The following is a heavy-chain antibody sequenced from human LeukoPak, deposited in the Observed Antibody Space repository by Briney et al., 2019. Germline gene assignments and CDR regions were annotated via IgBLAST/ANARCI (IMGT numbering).Heavy chain of an antibody. J-gene: IGHJ4*02. CDR2: MNPNSGNT. CDR3: ARGKRYSGYDLMD. Sequence: ASVKVSCKASGYTFTIYDINWVRQATGQGLEWMGWMNPNSGNTGYAQKFQGRVTMTRNTSISTAYMELSSLRSEDTAVYYCARGKRYSGYDLMDWGQGTLVTVSS. CDR1: GYTFTIYD. D-gene: IGHD5-12*01. V-gene: IGHV1-8*01.